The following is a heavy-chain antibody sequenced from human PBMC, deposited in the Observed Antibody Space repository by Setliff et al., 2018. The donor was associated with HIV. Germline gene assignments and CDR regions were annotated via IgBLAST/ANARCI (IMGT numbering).Heavy chain of an antibody. Sequence: PSETLSLTCTVSGGSISNYYWSWIRQPPGKGLEWIGYISYTGTTKYNPSLKSRVTISVDTSKNQFSVRLSSVSAAGTAVYFCARHVARFDYDTGGYYVSHFDYWGQGTQVTVSS. V-gene: IGHV4-59*01. D-gene: IGHD3-22*01. CDR1: GGSISNYY. J-gene: IGHJ4*02. CDR2: ISYTGTT. CDR3: ARHVARFDYDTGGYYVSHFDY.